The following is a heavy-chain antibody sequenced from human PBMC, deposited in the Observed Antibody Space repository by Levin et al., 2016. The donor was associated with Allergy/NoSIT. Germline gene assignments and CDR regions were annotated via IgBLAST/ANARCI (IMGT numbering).Heavy chain of an antibody. Sequence: WVRQAPGQGLEWMGWISAYNGNTNYAQKLQGRVTMTTDTSTSTAYMELRSLRSDDTAVYYCAVTYYYDSSGLDYWGQGTLVTVSS. J-gene: IGHJ4*02. CDR2: ISAYNGNT. V-gene: IGHV1-18*01. CDR3: AVTYYYDSSGLDY. D-gene: IGHD3-22*01.